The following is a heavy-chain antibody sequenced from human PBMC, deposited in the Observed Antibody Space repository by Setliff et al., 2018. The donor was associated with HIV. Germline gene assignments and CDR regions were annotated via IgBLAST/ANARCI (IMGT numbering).Heavy chain of an antibody. CDR1: GGSISSGSYY. Sequence: PSETLSLTCTVSGGSISSGSYYWSWIRQPAGKGLEWIGRIYTSGSTNYNPSLKSRVTISVDTSKNQFSLKLSSVTAADTAVYYCAGGVWSFDYWGQGTLVTVSS. CDR2: IYTSGST. CDR3: AGGVWSFDY. D-gene: IGHD6-13*01. J-gene: IGHJ4*02. V-gene: IGHV4-61*02.